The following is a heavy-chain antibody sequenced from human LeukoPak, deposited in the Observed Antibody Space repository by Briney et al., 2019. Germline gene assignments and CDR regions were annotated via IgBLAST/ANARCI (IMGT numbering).Heavy chain of an antibody. Sequence: PGGSLRLSCAASGFTFSSYAMSWVRQAPGKGLEWVSAISGSGGSTYYADSVKGRFTISRDNSKNTLYLQMNSLRAEDTAVYYCARGYSSVPYAFDIWGQGTMVTVSS. J-gene: IGHJ3*02. CDR2: ISGSGGST. CDR3: ARGYSSVPYAFDI. D-gene: IGHD6-19*01. V-gene: IGHV3-23*01. CDR1: GFTFSSYA.